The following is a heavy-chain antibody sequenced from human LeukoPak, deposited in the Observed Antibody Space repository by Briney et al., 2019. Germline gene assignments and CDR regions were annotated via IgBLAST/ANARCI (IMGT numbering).Heavy chain of an antibody. V-gene: IGHV1-2*02. D-gene: IGHD3-22*01. Sequence: ASVKVSCKASGYTFTGYYMHWVRQAPGQGLEWMGWINPNSGGTNYAQKFQGRVTMTRDTSISTAYMELSRLRSDDTAVYYCARNIGTQYYYDSSGLSYYFDYWGQGTLVTVSS. CDR3: ARNIGTQYYYDSSGLSYYFDY. CDR1: GYTFTGYY. J-gene: IGHJ4*02. CDR2: INPNSGGT.